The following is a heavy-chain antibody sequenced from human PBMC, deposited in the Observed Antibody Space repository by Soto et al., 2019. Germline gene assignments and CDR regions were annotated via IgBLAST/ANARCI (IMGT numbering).Heavy chain of an antibody. CDR3: ARVVPEQLLRYYYYYYMDV. CDR1: GYMFSNYG. D-gene: IGHD6-13*01. V-gene: IGHV1-18*01. J-gene: IGHJ6*03. Sequence: QALLVQSGAEVKKPGASVKVSCKASGYMFSNYGISWVRQAPGQGLEWMGWISAYNGNTHYEQKFEDIVTMTADPFTSTAYMEVRSRTSDDTAVYFCARVVPEQLLRYYYYYYMDVWGEGTKVTVSS. CDR2: ISAYNGNT.